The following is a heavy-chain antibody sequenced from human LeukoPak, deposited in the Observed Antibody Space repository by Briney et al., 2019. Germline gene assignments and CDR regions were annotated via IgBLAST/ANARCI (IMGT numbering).Heavy chain of an antibody. D-gene: IGHD6-19*01. CDR3: ARGGDPTAVAGISLKNRLAFFDY. V-gene: IGHV1-18*01. Sequence: ASVKVSCKASGYTFASYDISWVRQAPGQGLEWMGWISAYNGNTNYAQKLQGRVTMTTDTSTSTAYMELRSLRSDDTAVYYCARGGDPTAVAGISLKNRLAFFDYWGQGTLVTVSS. J-gene: IGHJ4*02. CDR2: ISAYNGNT. CDR1: GYTFASYD.